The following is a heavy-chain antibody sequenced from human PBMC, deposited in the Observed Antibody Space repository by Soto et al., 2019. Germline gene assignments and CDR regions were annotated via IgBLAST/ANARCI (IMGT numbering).Heavy chain of an antibody. V-gene: IGHV3-74*01. J-gene: IGHJ4*02. CDR2: INGDGGTI. CDR3: TRGGNYYFDY. Sequence: GGSLRLSCAASGVTFSTSWIHWVRQAPGKGLVWVSRINGDGGTINYADSVKGRFTISRDNAKNTVYLQMNSLSADDTAVYYCTRGGNYYFDYWGQGTLVTVSS. D-gene: IGHD1-7*01. CDR1: GVTFSTSW.